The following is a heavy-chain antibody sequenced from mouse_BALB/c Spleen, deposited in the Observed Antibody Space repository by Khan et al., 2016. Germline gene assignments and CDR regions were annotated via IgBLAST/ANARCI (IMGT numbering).Heavy chain of an antibody. J-gene: IGHJ1*01. D-gene: IGHD6-1*01. Sequence: VQLQESGPGLVKPSQSLSLTCTVTGYSITSDYAWNWLRQFPGNKLELMGYIRYSGSTTYNPSLKSRISITRDTSTNQFFLQLYSVTPEATTPYYCARATAATRYFDGWGAGTTVTVSS. CDR2: IRYSGST. CDR3: ARATAATRYFDG. CDR1: GYSITSDYA. V-gene: IGHV3-2*02.